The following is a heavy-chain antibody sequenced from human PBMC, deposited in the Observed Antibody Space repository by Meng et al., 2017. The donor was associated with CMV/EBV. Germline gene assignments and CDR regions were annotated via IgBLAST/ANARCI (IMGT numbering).Heavy chain of an antibody. CDR2: ISGSGTTI. CDR1: GFTFSDYF. Sequence: SLRLSCAASGFTFSDYFMSWVRQAPGKGLEWVSYISGSGTTIYYAESVKGRFTIPRDNTRDSLYLQMNSLRAEDTAVYYCARLGLFDYWGQGTLVTVSS. D-gene: IGHD5-12*01. J-gene: IGHJ4*02. CDR3: ARLGLFDY. V-gene: IGHV3-11*01.